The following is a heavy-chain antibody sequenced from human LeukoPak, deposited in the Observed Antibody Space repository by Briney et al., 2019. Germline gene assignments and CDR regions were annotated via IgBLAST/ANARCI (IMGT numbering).Heavy chain of an antibody. CDR2: IYYSGST. J-gene: IGHJ4*02. CDR3: ASAIYTVAGFDY. V-gene: IGHV4-39*01. Sequence: SETLSLTCTVSGGSISSSSYYWGWIRQPLGKGLEWIGSIYYSGSTYYNPSLKSRVTISVDTSKNQFSLKLSSVTAADTAVYYCASAIYTVAGFDYWGQGTLVTVSS. CDR1: GGSISSSSYY. D-gene: IGHD6-19*01.